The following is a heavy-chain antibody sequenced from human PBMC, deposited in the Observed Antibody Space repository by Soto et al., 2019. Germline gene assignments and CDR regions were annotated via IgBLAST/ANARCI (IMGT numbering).Heavy chain of an antibody. J-gene: IGHJ6*02. D-gene: IGHD1-26*01. Sequence: SETLSLTCTVSGGSISSGGYYWTWIRQHPGRGLEWIAYIYHSGHTFYNPSLKSRVTMSVDTSKNQFSLKLRSVTAADTAVYYCAKWEGLGSDYYYYAMDVWGQGTTVTVSS. CDR3: AKWEGLGSDYYYYAMDV. CDR2: IYHSGHT. CDR1: GGSISSGGYY. V-gene: IGHV4-31*03.